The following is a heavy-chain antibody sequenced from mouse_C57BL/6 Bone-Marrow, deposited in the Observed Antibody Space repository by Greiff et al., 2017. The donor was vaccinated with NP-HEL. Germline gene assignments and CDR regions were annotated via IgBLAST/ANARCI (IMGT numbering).Heavy chain of an antibody. D-gene: IGHD1-1*01. CDR1: GYTFTSYW. V-gene: IGHV1-55*01. CDR3: ARGVLLLWYFDV. J-gene: IGHJ1*03. CDR2: IYPGSGST. Sequence: QVQLQQPGAELVKPGASVKMSCKASGYTFTSYWITWVKQRPGQGLEWIGDIYPGSGSTNYNEKFKSKATLTVDTSSSTAYMQLSRLTSEDSAVYYCARGVLLLWYFDVWGTGTTVTVSS.